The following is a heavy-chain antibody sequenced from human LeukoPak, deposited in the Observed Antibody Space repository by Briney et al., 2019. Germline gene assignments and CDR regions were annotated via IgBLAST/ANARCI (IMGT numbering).Heavy chain of an antibody. CDR1: GFTFSSYV. Sequence: GGSLRLSCAASGFTFSSYVMSWVRQAPGKGLEWVSTIGSGNSDTYYTDSVKGRFTISKDNSKNTLYLQMNSLTAEDTAAYYCAKEASDRSIFEVINRNYYMDVWGKGTTVIVSS. D-gene: IGHD3-3*02. J-gene: IGHJ6*03. CDR3: AKEASDRSIFEVINRNYYMDV. V-gene: IGHV3-23*01. CDR2: IGSGNSDT.